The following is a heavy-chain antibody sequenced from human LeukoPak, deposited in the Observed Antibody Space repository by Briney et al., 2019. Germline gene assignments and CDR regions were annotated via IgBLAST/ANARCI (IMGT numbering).Heavy chain of an antibody. J-gene: IGHJ3*01. CDR3: ARRNVVVPAAMARAFDV. V-gene: IGHV4-39*01. D-gene: IGHD2-2*01. Sequence: SETLSLTCTVSGGSISTTSYYWGWIRQPPAKGLEWIGNINYSGSTYYNPSLRSRVTMSVDMAKNQFSLKLSSVTAADTAVYYCARRNVVVPAAMARAFDVWGQGTMVTVSP. CDR1: GGSISTTSYY. CDR2: INYSGST.